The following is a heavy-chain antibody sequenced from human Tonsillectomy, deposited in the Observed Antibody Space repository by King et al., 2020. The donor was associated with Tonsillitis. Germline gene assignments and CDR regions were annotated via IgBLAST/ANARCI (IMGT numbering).Heavy chain of an antibody. CDR2: ISAYNDKT. J-gene: IGHJ6*02. V-gene: IGHV1-18*01. CDR1: GYSFTSYG. D-gene: IGHD5-12*01. CDR3: ARDLWVCSGYDFYDGMDV. Sequence: QLVQSGAEVKKPGASVKVSCKASGYSFTSYGISWVRQAPGQGLEWMGWISAYNDKTNYAQRVQGRVTMTTDTSTSTAYMELRSLRSDDTAVYYCARDLWVCSGYDFYDGMDVWGQGTTVTVSS.